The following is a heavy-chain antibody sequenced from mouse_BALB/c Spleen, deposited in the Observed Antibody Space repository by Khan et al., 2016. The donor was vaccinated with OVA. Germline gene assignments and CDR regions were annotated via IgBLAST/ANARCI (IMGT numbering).Heavy chain of an antibody. CDR2: IIPRNCST. D-gene: IGHD2-14*01. J-gene: IGHJ3*01. CDR1: GYTFTEYT. CDR3: AKDGAYWRYSWFAD. Sequence: EVQLQQSGPEVVKPGASVKISCKTSGYTFTEYTMHWVKQSPGKSLEWVGGIIPRNCSTKYNQKFKGKATLTVDKSSSTAYMELRSLTSEYSALFCCAKDGAYWRYSWFADWGQGTLVTVSA. V-gene: IGHV1-18*01.